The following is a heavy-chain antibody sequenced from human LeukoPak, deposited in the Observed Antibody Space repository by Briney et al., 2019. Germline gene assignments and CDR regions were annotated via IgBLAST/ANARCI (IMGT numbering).Heavy chain of an antibody. CDR3: ARGASDPEEWEATRIYYMDV. V-gene: IGHV4-59*01. D-gene: IGHD1-26*01. J-gene: IGHJ6*03. CDR2: IYYSGST. CDR1: GGSFGGYY. Sequence: PSETLSLTCAVYGGSFGGYYWSWIRQPPGKGLEWIGYIYYSGSTNYNPSLKSRVTISVDTSKNQFSLKLSSVTAADTAVYYCARGASDPEEWEATRIYYMDVWGKGTTVTVSS.